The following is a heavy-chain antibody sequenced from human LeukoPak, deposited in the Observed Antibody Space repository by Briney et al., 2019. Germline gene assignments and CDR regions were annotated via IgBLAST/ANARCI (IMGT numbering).Heavy chain of an antibody. CDR3: ARDVGIAAAYDY. J-gene: IGHJ4*02. CDR2: IYHSGST. Sequence: KSSETLSLTCAVSGYSISSGYYWGWIRQPPGKGLEWIGSIYHSGSTYYNLSLKSRVTISVDTSKNQFSLKLSSVTAADTAVYYCARDVGIAAAYDYWGQGTLVTVSS. D-gene: IGHD6-13*01. CDR1: GYSISSGYY. V-gene: IGHV4-38-2*02.